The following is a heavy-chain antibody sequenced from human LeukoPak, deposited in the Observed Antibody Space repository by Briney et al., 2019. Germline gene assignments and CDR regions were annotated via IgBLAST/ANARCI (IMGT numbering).Heavy chain of an antibody. CDR1: GGSFSGYY. CDR3: ASGNPYDSSGYGDY. V-gene: IGHV4-34*01. J-gene: IGHJ4*02. D-gene: IGHD3-22*01. CDR2: INHSGST. Sequence: PSETLSLTCAVYGGSFSGYYWSWIRQPPGKGLEWIGEINHSGSTNYNPSLKSRVTISVDTSKNQFSLKLSSVTAADTAVYYCASGNPYDSSGYGDYWGQGTLVTVSS.